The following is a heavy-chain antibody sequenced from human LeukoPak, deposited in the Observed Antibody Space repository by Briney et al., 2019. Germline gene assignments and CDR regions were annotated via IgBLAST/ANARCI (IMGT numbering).Heavy chain of an antibody. J-gene: IGHJ4*02. CDR2: ISSSGTYT. D-gene: IGHD1-26*01. CDR3: AKIAGTYSPDY. V-gene: IGHV3-11*06. Sequence: GGSLRLSCAASGFYFSDYYMTWIRQAPGKGLGWVSYISSSGTYTNYADSVKGRFTISRDNAKKSLYLQMNSLSAEDTAVYYCAKIAGTYSPDYWGQGTLVTVSS. CDR1: GFYFSDYY.